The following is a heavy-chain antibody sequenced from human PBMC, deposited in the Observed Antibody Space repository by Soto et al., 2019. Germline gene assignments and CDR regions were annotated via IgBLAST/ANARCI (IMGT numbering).Heavy chain of an antibody. Sequence: PGGSLRLSCAASRFTFSSYAMSWVRQAPGKGLEWVSSIGAGGGRTEYADSVKGRFTISRDNSKNTVYLQMNSLRAEDTAIYYCVTNPRPDVWGQGTLVTVSS. D-gene: IGHD3-16*01. CDR1: RFTFSSYA. J-gene: IGHJ4*02. CDR2: IGAGGGRT. CDR3: VTNPRPDV. V-gene: IGHV3-23*01.